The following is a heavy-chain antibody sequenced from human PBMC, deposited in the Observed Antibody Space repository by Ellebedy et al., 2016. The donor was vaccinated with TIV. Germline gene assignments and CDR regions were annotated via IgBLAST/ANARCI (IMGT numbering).Heavy chain of an antibody. V-gene: IGHV3-48*04. D-gene: IGHD2-2*01. CDR1: GFTFSTYS. Sequence: GESLKISCAASGFTFSTYSMNWVRQAPGKGLEWVSYIISNSGNIYYADSVKGRFPISSDNAKNSLYLQMNSLRAEDTAVYYCARVSYIPDWGQGTLVTVSS. CDR3: ARVSYIPD. CDR2: IISNSGNI. J-gene: IGHJ4*02.